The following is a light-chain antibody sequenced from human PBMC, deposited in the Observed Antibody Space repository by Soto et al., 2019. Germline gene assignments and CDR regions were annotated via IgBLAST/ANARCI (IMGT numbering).Light chain of an antibody. CDR1: SSDVGAYNY. CDR2: EVN. J-gene: IGLJ1*01. V-gene: IGLV2-8*01. Sequence: QSALTQPPSASGSPGQSVTISCTGTSSDVGAYNYVSWYQQHPGKAPELLIYEVNKRPSGVPDRFSGSKSGNTASLTVSGLQAEEEADYYCSSYAGSHNYVFGTGTKLTVL. CDR3: SSYAGSHNYV.